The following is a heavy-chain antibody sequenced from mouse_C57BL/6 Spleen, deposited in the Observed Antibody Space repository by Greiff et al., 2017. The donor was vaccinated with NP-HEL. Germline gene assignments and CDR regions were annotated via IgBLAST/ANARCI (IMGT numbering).Heavy chain of an antibody. Sequence: QVQLQQSGPELVKPGASVKISCKASGYAFSSSWMNWVKQRPGKVLEWIGRIYPGDGDTNYNGKFKGKATLTADKSSSTAYMQLSSLTSEDSAVYFCARSYYYGSTYYFDYWGQGTTLTVSS. CDR2: IYPGDGDT. V-gene: IGHV1-82*01. D-gene: IGHD1-1*01. CDR1: GYAFSSSW. J-gene: IGHJ2*01. CDR3: ARSYYYGSTYYFDY.